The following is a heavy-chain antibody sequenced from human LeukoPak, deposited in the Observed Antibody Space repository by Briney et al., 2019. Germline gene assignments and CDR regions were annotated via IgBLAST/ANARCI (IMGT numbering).Heavy chain of an antibody. D-gene: IGHD7-27*01. V-gene: IGHV3-23*01. CDR1: GFTFSSYT. J-gene: IGHJ4*02. CDR2: IGNNGGGI. Sequence: PGGSLRLSCAASGFTFSSYTMSWVRQAPGKGLEWVSIIGNNGGGIHYADSVRGRFTISRDNSKNTLYLQMTNLRVDDTALYYCAIDPNWETHNWGQGVLVTVSS. CDR3: AIDPNWETHN.